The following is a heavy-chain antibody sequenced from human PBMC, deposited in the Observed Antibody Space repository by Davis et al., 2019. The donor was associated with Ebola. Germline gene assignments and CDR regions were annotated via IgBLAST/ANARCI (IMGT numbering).Heavy chain of an antibody. CDR2: ISGSGGST. Sequence: GGSLRLSCAASGFTFSSYAMNWVRQAPGKGLEWVSTISGSGGSTYYADSVKGRFTISRDNSKNTLYLQMNSLRDEDTAVYHCARASADRSDYWGQGTLVTVSS. CDR3: ARASADRSDY. D-gene: IGHD3-3*01. J-gene: IGHJ4*02. CDR1: GFTFSSYA. V-gene: IGHV3-23*01.